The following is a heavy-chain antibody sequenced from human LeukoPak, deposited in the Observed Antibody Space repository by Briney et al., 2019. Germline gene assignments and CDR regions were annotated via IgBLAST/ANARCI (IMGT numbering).Heavy chain of an antibody. CDR2: IRSKAYGATT. CDR1: GFTFGDYV. CDR3: TASSGWYYFDY. Sequence: PGGSLTLSCTASGFTFGDYVMSWFRQAPGKGLEWVGYIRSKAYGATTEFAASVKGRFTISRDDSKSIAYLEMNSLKTEDTAVYYCTASSGWYYFDYWGQGTLVTVSS. D-gene: IGHD6-19*01. V-gene: IGHV3-49*03. J-gene: IGHJ4*02.